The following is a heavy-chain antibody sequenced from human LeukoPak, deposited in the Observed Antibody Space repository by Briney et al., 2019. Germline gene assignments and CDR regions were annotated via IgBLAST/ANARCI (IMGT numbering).Heavy chain of an antibody. Sequence: ASVKVSCKVSGYTLTELSMHWVRQAPGKGLEWMGGFDPEDGETIYAQKFQGRVTMTEDTSTDTAYMELSSLRSEDTAVYYCATTLLVVPAAPYYYYSMDVWGQGTTVTVSS. V-gene: IGHV1-24*01. CDR1: GYTLTELS. CDR3: ATTLLVVPAAPYYYYSMDV. CDR2: FDPEDGET. D-gene: IGHD2-2*01. J-gene: IGHJ6*02.